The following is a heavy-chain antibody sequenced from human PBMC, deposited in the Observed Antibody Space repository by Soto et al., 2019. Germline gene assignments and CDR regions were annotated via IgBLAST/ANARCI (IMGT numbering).Heavy chain of an antibody. J-gene: IGHJ5*02. V-gene: IGHV3-7*01. CDR2: IKQDGSEK. CDR1: GFIFSSYW. Sequence: EVQLVESGGGLVQPGGSLRLSCAASGFIFSSYWMSWVRQAPGKGLEWVANIKQDGSEKYYVDSVKGRFTISRDNANNSLYLQMHSLRGEDTAVYYCARADRFDPWGQGTLVTVSS. CDR3: ARADRFDP.